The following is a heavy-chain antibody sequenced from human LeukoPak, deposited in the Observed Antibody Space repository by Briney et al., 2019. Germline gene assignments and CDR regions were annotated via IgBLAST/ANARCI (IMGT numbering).Heavy chain of an antibody. J-gene: IGHJ4*02. CDR1: GYSFTDYW. CDR3: ARPSSLYGGTSEDY. Sequence: GESLKISCKASGYSFTDYWIVWVRQMPGKGLEWMGAIYPGGSDTRYSPSLDGQVTISADKSVSTTYLQWSSLQASDTAMYYCARPSSLYGGTSEDYWGQGTLVTVSS. V-gene: IGHV5-51*01. D-gene: IGHD4-23*01. CDR2: IYPGGSDT.